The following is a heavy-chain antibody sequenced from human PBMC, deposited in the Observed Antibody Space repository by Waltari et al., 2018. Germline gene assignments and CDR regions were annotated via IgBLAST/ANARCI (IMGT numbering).Heavy chain of an antibody. D-gene: IGHD1-26*01. CDR3: ARSIVGATNDY. V-gene: IGHV3-7*01. CDR2: IKQDGSEK. CDR1: GFTFSSYW. Sequence: EVQLVESGGGLVQPGGSLRLSCAASGFTFSSYWMSWVRQAPGKGLEWVANIKQDGSEKSYVDSVKGRFTISRDNAKNSLYLQMNSLRAEDTAVYYCARSIVGATNDYWGQGTLVTVSS. J-gene: IGHJ4*02.